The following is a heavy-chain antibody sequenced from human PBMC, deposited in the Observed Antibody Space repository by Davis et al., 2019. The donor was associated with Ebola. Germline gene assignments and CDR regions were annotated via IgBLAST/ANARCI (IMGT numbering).Heavy chain of an antibody. V-gene: IGHV3-23*01. CDR2: ISGSGGST. CDR1: GFTFSSYA. CDR3: AKELQPYYDFWSGYCLDY. D-gene: IGHD3-3*01. J-gene: IGHJ4*02. Sequence: GGFLRLSCAASGFTFSSYAMSWVRQAPGKGLEWVSAISGSGGSTYYADSVKGRFTISRDNSKNTLYLQMNSLRAEDTAVYYCAKELQPYYDFWSGYCLDYWGQGTLVTVSS.